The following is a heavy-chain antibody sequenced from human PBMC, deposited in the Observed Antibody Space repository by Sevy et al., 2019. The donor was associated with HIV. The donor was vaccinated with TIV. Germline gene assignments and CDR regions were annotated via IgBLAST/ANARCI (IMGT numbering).Heavy chain of an antibody. Sequence: ETLSLTCAVSGGSISSSNWWSWVRQPPGKGLEWIGEIYHSGSTNYNPSLKSRVTISVDKSKNQFSLKLSSVTAADTAVYYCARRPTYYYGSGSYFYFDYWGQGTLVTVSS. CDR1: GGSISSSNW. D-gene: IGHD3-10*01. V-gene: IGHV4-4*02. CDR3: ARRPTYYYGSGSYFYFDY. J-gene: IGHJ4*02. CDR2: IYHSGST.